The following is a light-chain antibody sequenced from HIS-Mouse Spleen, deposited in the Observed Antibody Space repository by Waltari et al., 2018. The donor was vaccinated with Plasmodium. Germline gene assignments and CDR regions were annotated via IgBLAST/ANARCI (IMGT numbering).Light chain of an antibody. CDR2: GAS. V-gene: IGKV3-15*01. CDR1: QSVSSN. Sequence: EIVMTQSPATLSVSPGERATLSCMASQSVSSNLAWYQQKPGQAPRLLIYGASTRATGIPARFSGSGSGTEFTLTISSLQSEDVAVYYCQQYNNWSFTFGPGTKVDIK. J-gene: IGKJ3*01. CDR3: QQYNNWSFT.